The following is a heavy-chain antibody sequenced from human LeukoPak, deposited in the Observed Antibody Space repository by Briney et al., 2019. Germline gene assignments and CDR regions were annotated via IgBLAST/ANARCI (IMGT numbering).Heavy chain of an antibody. J-gene: IGHJ5*02. CDR2: INHSGST. CDR1: GGSISSSSYY. Sequence: PSETLSLTCTVSGGSISSSSYYWSWIRQPPGKGLEWIGEINHSGSTNYNPSLKSRVTISVDTSKNQFSLKLSSVTAADTAVYYCARETHRYFDWLLKPRFDPWGQGTLVTVSS. CDR3: ARETHRYFDWLLKPRFDP. D-gene: IGHD3-9*01. V-gene: IGHV4-39*07.